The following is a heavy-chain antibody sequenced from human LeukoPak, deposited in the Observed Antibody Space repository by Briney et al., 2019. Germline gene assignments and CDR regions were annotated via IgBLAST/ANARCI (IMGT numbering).Heavy chain of an antibody. D-gene: IGHD1-26*01. CDR2: TYYRSKWYN. Sequence: SQTLSLTCAISGDSVSSNSAAWNWIRQSPSRGLEWLGRTYYRSKWYNDYAVSVKSRITINPDTSKNQFSLQLNSVTPEDTAVYYCARETSIVGAASRGAFDIWAKGQWSPSLQ. CDR1: GDSVSSNSAA. J-gene: IGHJ3*02. CDR3: ARETSIVGAASRGAFDI. V-gene: IGHV6-1*01.